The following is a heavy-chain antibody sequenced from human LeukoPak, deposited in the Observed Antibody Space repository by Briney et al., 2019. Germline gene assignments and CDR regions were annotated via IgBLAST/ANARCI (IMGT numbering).Heavy chain of an antibody. Sequence: SETLSLTCTVSGGSISSYYWSWIRQPPGKGLEWIGYIYTSGSTNYNPSLKSRVTISVDTSKNQFSLKLSSVTAADTAVYYCARGGSLFDYWGQGTLVTVSS. D-gene: IGHD1-26*01. V-gene: IGHV4-4*09. CDR2: IYTSGST. CDR1: GGSISSYY. J-gene: IGHJ4*02. CDR3: ARGGSLFDY.